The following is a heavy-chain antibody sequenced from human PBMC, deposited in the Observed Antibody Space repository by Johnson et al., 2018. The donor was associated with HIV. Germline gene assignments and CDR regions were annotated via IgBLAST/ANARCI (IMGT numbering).Heavy chain of an antibody. D-gene: IGHD3-9*01. CDR1: GFTFSSYP. V-gene: IGHV3-30*04. CDR3: ARELPSYDILTGPGAFDI. CDR2: ISYDGSNK. Sequence: VQLVESGGGVVQPGRSLRLSCAVSGFTFSSYPMHWVRQAPGKGLEWVAVISYDGSNKYYADSVKGRFTISRDTSKNTLYLQMNSLRAEDTAVYYCARELPSYDILTGPGAFDIWGQGTMVTVS. J-gene: IGHJ3*02.